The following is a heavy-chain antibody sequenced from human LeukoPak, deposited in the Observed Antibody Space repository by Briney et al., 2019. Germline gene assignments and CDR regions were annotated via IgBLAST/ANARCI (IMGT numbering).Heavy chain of an antibody. D-gene: IGHD5-18*01. V-gene: IGHV3-20*04. CDR2: INWNGGST. CDR3: AKSGRIQLWSQYDTIDY. J-gene: IGHJ4*02. CDR1: GFTFDDYG. Sequence: GGSLRLSCAASGFTFDDYGMSWVRQAPGKGLEWVSGINWNGGSTGYADSVKGRFTISRDNSKNTLYLQMNSLRAEDTAVYYCAKSGRIQLWSQYDTIDYWGQGTLVTVSS.